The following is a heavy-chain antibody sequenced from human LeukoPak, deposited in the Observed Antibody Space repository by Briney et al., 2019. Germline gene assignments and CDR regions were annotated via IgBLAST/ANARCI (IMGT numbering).Heavy chain of an antibody. Sequence: PSETLSLTCTVSGGSISSSSYYWGWIRQPPGKGLEWIGTIYYSGSTSYNPSLKSRVTISVDTSKNQFSLRLSSMTAADTAVYYCAREGLGWFDPWGQGTLVTVSS. CDR3: AREGLGWFDP. D-gene: IGHD3-16*01. CDR2: IYYSGST. V-gene: IGHV4-39*07. CDR1: GGSISSSSYY. J-gene: IGHJ5*02.